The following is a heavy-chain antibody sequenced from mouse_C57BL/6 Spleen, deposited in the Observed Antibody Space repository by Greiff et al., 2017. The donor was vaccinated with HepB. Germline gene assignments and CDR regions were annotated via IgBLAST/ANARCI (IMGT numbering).Heavy chain of an antibody. J-gene: IGHJ4*01. Sequence: EVQVVESGGGLVKPGGSLKLSCAASGFTFSSYAMSWVRQTPEKRLEWVATISDGGSYTYYPDNVKGRFTISRDNAKNNLYLQMSHLKSKDTAMYYCAREGNSYYYGSSYEGYAMDYWGQGTSVTVSS. CDR1: GFTFSSYA. CDR2: ISDGGSYT. D-gene: IGHD1-1*01. V-gene: IGHV5-4*01. CDR3: AREGNSYYYGSSYEGYAMDY.